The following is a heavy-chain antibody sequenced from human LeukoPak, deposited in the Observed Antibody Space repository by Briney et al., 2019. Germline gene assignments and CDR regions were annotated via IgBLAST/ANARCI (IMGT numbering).Heavy chain of an antibody. D-gene: IGHD4-17*01. J-gene: IGHJ4*02. CDR1: GFTFSSYG. CDR2: ISGSGGST. Sequence: GGSLRLSCAASGFTFSSYGMSWVRQAPGRGREWVSAISGSGGSTYYADSVKGRFTISRDNSKNTLYLQMNSLKTEDTAVYYCTNLMSSYGDYGLLVDYWGQGTLVTVSS. V-gene: IGHV3-23*01. CDR3: TNLMSSYGDYGLLVDY.